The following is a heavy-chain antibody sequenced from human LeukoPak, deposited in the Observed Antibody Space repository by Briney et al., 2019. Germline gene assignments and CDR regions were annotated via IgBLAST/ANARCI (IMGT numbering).Heavy chain of an antibody. D-gene: IGHD6-19*01. J-gene: IGHJ4*02. CDR1: GFSFSSYT. CDR3: AKDTIRIAVAGTLGY. Sequence: GGSLRLSCAASGFSFSSYTMNWVRQAPGKGLEWVSSISGSNTYIYYADSVKGRFTISRDNAKKSLYLQLSSLRAEDTAVYYCAKDTIRIAVAGTLGYWGQGTLVTVSS. V-gene: IGHV3-21*04. CDR2: ISGSNTYI.